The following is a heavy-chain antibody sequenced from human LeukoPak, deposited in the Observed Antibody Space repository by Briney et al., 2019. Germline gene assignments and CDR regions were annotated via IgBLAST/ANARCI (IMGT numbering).Heavy chain of an antibody. J-gene: IGHJ4*02. CDR3: ARDLSTVATDY. CDR1: GFTFSSYW. D-gene: IGHD4-23*01. V-gene: IGHV3-7*01. CDR2: IKQDGSEK. Sequence: GGSLRLSCADSGFTFSSYWMSWVRQAPGKGLEWVANIKQDGSEKYYVDSVKGRFTISRDNAKNSLYLQMNSLRAEDTAVYYCARDLSTVATDYWGQGTLVTVSS.